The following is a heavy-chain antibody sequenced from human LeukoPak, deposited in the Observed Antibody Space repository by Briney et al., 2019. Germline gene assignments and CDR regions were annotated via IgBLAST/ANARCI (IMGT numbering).Heavy chain of an antibody. V-gene: IGHV1-69-2*01. D-gene: IGHD3-10*01. CDR2: VDPEGGET. CDR3: ATVSREAGSDY. Sequence: ASVKVSCKVSGYTFTDYYMHWVQQAPGKGLEWMGLVDPEGGETIYAEKFQGRVTITADTSTDIAYMELSSLRSEDTAVYYCATVSREAGSDYWGQGTLVTVSS. CDR1: GYTFTDYY. J-gene: IGHJ4*02.